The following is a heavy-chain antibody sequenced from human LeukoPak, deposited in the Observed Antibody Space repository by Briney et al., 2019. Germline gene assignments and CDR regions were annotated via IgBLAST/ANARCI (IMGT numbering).Heavy chain of an antibody. CDR1: GFTFSSYA. V-gene: IGHV3-53*01. Sequence: GGSLRLSCAASGFTFSSYAMHWVRQAPGKGLEWVSVIYSGGSTYYADSVKGRFTISRDNSKNTLYLQMNSLRAEDTAVYYCARGPMVRGVIKRNYYYYGMDVWGQGTTVTVSS. D-gene: IGHD3-10*01. CDR3: ARGPMVRGVIKRNYYYYGMDV. J-gene: IGHJ6*02. CDR2: IYSGGST.